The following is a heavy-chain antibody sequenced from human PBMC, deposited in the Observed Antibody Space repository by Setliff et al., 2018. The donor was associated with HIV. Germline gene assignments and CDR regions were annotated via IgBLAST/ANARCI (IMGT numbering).Heavy chain of an antibody. Sequence: SVKVSCKASGGTFSSYAISWVRQAPGQGLEWMGRIIPIFGTANYAQKFQGRVTITADKSTSTAYMELSSLRSEDTAVYYCARGDYGSGSYYPYYFYYGMDVWGQGTTVTVSS. D-gene: IGHD3-10*01. V-gene: IGHV1-69*06. J-gene: IGHJ6*02. CDR1: GGTFSSYA. CDR2: IIPIFGTA. CDR3: ARGDYGSGSYYPYYFYYGMDV.